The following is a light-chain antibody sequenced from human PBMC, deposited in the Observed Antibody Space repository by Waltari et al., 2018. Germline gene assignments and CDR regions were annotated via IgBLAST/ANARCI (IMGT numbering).Light chain of an antibody. CDR1: QNVGTS. Sequence: EVVMTQSPATLSVSPGERATLSCRASQNVGTSLAWYQQKPGQAPRLLIHASSLRATGIPTRFTGSGSGTEFTLIISSMESEDSAIYYCQQYKDWPRTFGQGTKVELK. J-gene: IGKJ1*01. CDR3: QQYKDWPRT. CDR2: ASS. V-gene: IGKV3-15*01.